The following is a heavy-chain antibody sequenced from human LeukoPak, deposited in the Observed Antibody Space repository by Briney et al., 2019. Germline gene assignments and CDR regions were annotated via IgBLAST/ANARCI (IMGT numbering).Heavy chain of an antibody. CDR2: IIPIFGTA. J-gene: IGHJ6*03. CDR1: GGTFSSYA. CDR3: AGINPYYYYMDV. V-gene: IGHV1-69*05. Sequence: SVKVSCXASGGTFSSYAISWVRQAPGQGLEWMGRIIPIFGTANYAQKFQGRVTITTDESTSTAYMELSSLRSEDTAVYYCAGINPYYYYMDVWGKGTTVTVSS.